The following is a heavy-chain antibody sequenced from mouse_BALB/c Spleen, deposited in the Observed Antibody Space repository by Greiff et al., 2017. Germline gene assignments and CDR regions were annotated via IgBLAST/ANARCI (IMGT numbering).Heavy chain of an antibody. V-gene: IGHV3-8*02. D-gene: IGHD4-1*01. CDR1: GDSITRDY. J-gene: IGHJ4*01. Sequence: VQLKESGPSLVKPSQTLSLTCSVTGDSITRDYWNWIRKFPGNKLEYMGYISYSGSTYYNPSLKSRISITRDTSTNQYYLQLNSVTTEDTATSYCARLWDYAMDYWGQGTSVTVSS. CDR2: ISYSGST. CDR3: ARLWDYAMDY.